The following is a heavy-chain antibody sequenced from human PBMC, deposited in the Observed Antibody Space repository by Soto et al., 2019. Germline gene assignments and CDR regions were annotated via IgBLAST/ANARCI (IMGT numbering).Heavy chain of an antibody. J-gene: IGHJ4*02. Sequence: SETLSLTCAVYGGSFSGYYWSWIRQPPGKGLEWIWEINHSGSANYNPSLKSRVTISVDTSKNQFSLKLSSVTAADTAVYYCFLVTTVTTDYWGQGTLVTVS. CDR2: INHSGSA. D-gene: IGHD4-17*01. CDR3: FLVTTVTTDY. CDR1: GGSFSGYY. V-gene: IGHV4-34*01.